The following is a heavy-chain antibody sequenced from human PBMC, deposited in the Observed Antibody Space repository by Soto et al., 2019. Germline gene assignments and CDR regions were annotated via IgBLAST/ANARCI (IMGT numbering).Heavy chain of an antibody. J-gene: IGHJ5*02. CDR1: GYTFTCYY. Sequence: XSVKVSCKASGYTFTCYYMHWVRQAPGQGLEWMGWINPNSGGTNYAQKFQGRVTMTRDTSISTAYMELSRLRSDDTAVYYCARSPSIAARTNWFDHWGQGTLVTVSS. D-gene: IGHD6-6*01. CDR3: ARSPSIAARTNWFDH. V-gene: IGHV1-2*02. CDR2: INPNSGGT.